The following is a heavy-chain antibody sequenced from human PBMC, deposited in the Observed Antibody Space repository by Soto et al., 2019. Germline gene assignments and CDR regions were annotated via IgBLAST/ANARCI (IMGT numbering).Heavy chain of an antibody. Sequence: PSGTLSLTCTASGGSVSGDSLYWTWIRQPPGQGLEWIGYINYTGSNNYNPSLKSRVTISIDTSNYQFPLKMTSVTAADTAMYYCVREANYDMSVYLLDLWGHGTLVTVSS. V-gene: IGHV4-61*01. CDR1: GGSVSGDSLY. J-gene: IGHJ4*01. D-gene: IGHD3-22*01. CDR3: VREANYDMSVYLLDL. CDR2: INYTGSN.